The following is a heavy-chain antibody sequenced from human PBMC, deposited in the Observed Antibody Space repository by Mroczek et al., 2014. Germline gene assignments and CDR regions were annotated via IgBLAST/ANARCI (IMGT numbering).Heavy chain of an antibody. CDR2: IYYSGST. V-gene: IGHV4-39*01. CDR3: ARHDLAHKLVGATKGTDY. D-gene: IGHD1-26*01. J-gene: IGHJ4*02. Sequence: QVQLQESGPGLVKPSETLSLTCTVSGGSISSSSYYWGWIRQPPGKGLEWIGSIYYSGSTYYNPSLKSRVTISVDTSKNQFSLKLSSVTAADTAVYYCARHDLAHKLVGATKGTDYWGQGTLVTVSS. CDR1: GGSISSSSYY.